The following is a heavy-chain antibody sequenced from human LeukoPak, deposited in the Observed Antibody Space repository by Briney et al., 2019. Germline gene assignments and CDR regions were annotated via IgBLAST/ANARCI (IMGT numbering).Heavy chain of an antibody. J-gene: IGHJ6*03. CDR1: GFTFSGYS. CDR2: TSRRGSYV. V-gene: IGHV3-21*06. D-gene: IGHD3-3*01. Sequence: GGSLRLFCTASGFTFSGYSLNWVRQAPGKGLEWVSTTSRRGSYVYYADKVKGRFTISRDNAKNSLYLQMNSLRAEDTAVYYCARSASEFWSGYRADNYMDVWGKGTTVTVSS. CDR3: ARSASEFWSGYRADNYMDV.